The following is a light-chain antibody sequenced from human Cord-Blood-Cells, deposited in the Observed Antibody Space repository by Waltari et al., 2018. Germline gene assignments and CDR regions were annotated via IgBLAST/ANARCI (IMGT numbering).Light chain of an antibody. CDR3: SSYTSSSTYV. J-gene: IGLJ1*01. CDR1: SSDVGGYNY. V-gene: IGLV2-14*01. Sequence: QSALTQPASVSGSPGQSITISCTGTSSDVGGYNYVSWYQQNPGKAPKLMIYDVSNRPSGVSKRFSGSKSGNTASLTISGLQAEDEADYYCSSYTSSSTYVFGTGTKVTVL. CDR2: DVS.